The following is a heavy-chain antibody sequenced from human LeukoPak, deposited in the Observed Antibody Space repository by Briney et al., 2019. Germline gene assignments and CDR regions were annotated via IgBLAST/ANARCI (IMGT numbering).Heavy chain of an antibody. CDR1: GFNLTTYA. CDR3: ALGSTNVFDY. CDR2: ISYDGSNK. Sequence: PGGSLRLSCAASGFNLTTYAMHWVRQAPGKGLEWVAVISYDGSNKYHADSVTGRFTISRDNAKNSLYLQMNSLRAEDTAVYYCALGSTNVFDYWGQGTLVTVSS. J-gene: IGHJ4*02. D-gene: IGHD2-2*01. V-gene: IGHV3-30-3*01.